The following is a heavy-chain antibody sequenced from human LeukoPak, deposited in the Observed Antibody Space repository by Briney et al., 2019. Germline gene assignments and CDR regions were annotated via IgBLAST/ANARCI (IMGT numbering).Heavy chain of an antibody. J-gene: IGHJ4*02. CDR2: INHSGST. D-gene: IGHD5-18*01. CDR3: ARVSAMAYYFDY. CDR1: GYSISGYY. V-gene: IGHV4-34*01. Sequence: SETLSLTCTVSGYSISGYYWSWIRQPPGKGLEWIGEINHSGSTNYNPSLKSRVTISVDTSKNQFSLKLSSVTAADTAVYYCARVSAMAYYFDYWGQGTLVTVSS.